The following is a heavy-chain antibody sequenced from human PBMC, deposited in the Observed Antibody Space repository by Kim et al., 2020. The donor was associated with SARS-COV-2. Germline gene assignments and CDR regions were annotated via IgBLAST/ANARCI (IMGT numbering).Heavy chain of an antibody. CDR1: GFTFGDYA. J-gene: IGHJ3*02. D-gene: IGHD6-19*01. CDR3: TRAGSSGWYRGVGDAFDI. V-gene: IGHV3-49*04. Sequence: GGSLRLSCTASGFTFGDYAMSWVRQAPGKGLEWVGFIRSKAYGGTTEYAASVKGRFTISRDDSKSIAYLQMNSLKTEDTAVYYCTRAGSSGWYRGVGDAFDIWGQGTMVTVSS. CDR2: IRSKAYGGTT.